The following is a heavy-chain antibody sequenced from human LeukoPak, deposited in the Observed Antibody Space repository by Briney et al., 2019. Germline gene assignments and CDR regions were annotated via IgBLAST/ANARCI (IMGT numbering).Heavy chain of an antibody. CDR3: ARSGIKVGAIEFDY. D-gene: IGHD1-26*01. CDR2: ISAYNGNT. J-gene: IGHJ4*02. CDR1: GYTFTSYG. Sequence: GASVKVSCKASGYTFTSYGISWVRQAPGQGREWMGWISAYNGNTNYAQKLKGRVTMTTDTSTSTAYMELRSLRSDDTAVYSCARSGIKVGAIEFDYWGQGTLATVSS. V-gene: IGHV1-18*01.